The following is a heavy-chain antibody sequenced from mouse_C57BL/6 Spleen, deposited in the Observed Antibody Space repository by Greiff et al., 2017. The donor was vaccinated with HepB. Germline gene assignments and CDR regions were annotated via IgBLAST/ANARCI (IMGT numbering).Heavy chain of an antibody. CDR1: GFTFSSYA. CDR3: ARDSSAGFAY. D-gene: IGHD1-1*01. V-gene: IGHV5-4*01. Sequence: EVQRVESGGGLVKPGGSLKLSCAASGFTFSSYAMSWVRQTPEKRLEWVATISDGGSYTYYPDNVKGRFTISRDKAKNNLYLQLSHLKSEDTAMYYCARDSSAGFAYWGQGTLVTVSA. J-gene: IGHJ3*01. CDR2: ISDGGSYT.